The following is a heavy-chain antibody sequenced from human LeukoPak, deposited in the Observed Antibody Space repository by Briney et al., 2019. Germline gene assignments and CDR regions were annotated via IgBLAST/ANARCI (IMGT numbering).Heavy chain of an antibody. CDR3: ASRYCSGGSCYDGVVY. CDR2: INPNSGGT. CDR1: GYTFTGYY. Sequence: VASVKVSCKASGYTFTGYYMHWVRQAPGQGFEWMGWINPNSGGTNYAQKFQGRVTMTRDTSISTAYMELSRLRSDDTAVYYCASRYCSGGSCYDGVVYWGQGTLVTVSS. V-gene: IGHV1-2*02. D-gene: IGHD2-15*01. J-gene: IGHJ4*02.